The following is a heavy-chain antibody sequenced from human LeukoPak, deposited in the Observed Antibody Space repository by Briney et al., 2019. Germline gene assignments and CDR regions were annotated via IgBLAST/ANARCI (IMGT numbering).Heavy chain of an antibody. CDR1: GFTFSSYS. CDR2: ISSSSSTI. D-gene: IGHD3-10*01. J-gene: IGHJ4*02. V-gene: IGHV3-48*02. Sequence: GGSLRLSCAASGFTFSSYSMNWVRPAPGKGLEWVSYISSSSSTIYYADSVKGRFTISRDNAKNSLYLQMNSLRDEDTAVYYCARDRWFGESRYFDYWGQGTLVTVSS. CDR3: ARDRWFGESRYFDY.